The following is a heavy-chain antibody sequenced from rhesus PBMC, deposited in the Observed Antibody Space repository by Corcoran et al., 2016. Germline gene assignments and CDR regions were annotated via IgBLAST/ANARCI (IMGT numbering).Heavy chain of an antibody. D-gene: IGHD4-29*01. Sequence: QVQLQESGPGVVKPSETLSLTCAVSGGSISGYYLWSWIRQPPGKGLEWIGYIGGSSGSTNYTPSLKSRVTIAEDTSKTQFSLKLSSGTAADTAVYYCARDRDYGSNSYGLDSWGQGVVVTVSS. J-gene: IGHJ6*01. CDR3: ARDRDYGSNSYGLDS. V-gene: IGHV4-127*01. CDR2: IGGSSGST. CDR1: GGSISGYY.